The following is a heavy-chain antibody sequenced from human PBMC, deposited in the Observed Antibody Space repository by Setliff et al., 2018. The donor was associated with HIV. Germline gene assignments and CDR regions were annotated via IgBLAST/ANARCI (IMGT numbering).Heavy chain of an antibody. Sequence: SETLSLICTVSGGSISNYYWSWIRQPPGKGLEWIGCGYYSGITHYDPSLKSRVSISVDASKTQFSLRLNSVTVADTAVYFCARSSRGSLRDLDYWGPGTLVTVSS. J-gene: IGHJ4*02. CDR1: GGSISNYY. D-gene: IGHD2-21*02. CDR2: GYYSGIT. CDR3: ARSSRGSLRDLDY. V-gene: IGHV4-59*08.